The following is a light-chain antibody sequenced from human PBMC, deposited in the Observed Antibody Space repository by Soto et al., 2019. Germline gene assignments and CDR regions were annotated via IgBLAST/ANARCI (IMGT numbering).Light chain of an antibody. Sequence: EAVLTQCPVTLSVSTGERAILSCRACQSVSNNLAWYQQKPGQAPRLLIHGASTRATGIPARFSGSGSGTEFTLTISSLQSEDFAIYYCQRQSNWPRTFGQGTKVDIK. CDR3: QRQSNWPRT. J-gene: IGKJ1*01. CDR1: QSVSNN. V-gene: IGKV3-15*01. CDR2: GAS.